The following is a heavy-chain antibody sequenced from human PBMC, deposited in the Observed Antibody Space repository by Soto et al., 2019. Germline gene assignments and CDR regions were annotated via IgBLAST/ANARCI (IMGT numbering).Heavy chain of an antibody. D-gene: IGHD3-16*01. CDR2: IIPVFGTT. CDR3: ARGGGPYVWFNEF. J-gene: IGHJ4*02. V-gene: IGHV1-69*13. Sequence: AVKVSCKDSGGLFSSFAISWVRQAPGQGLEWVGGIIPVFGTTIYAQKFQGRVTITADESTNTAYMELSSLASDDTAMYYCARGGGPYVWFNEFWGQGTQVTVSS. CDR1: GGLFSSFA.